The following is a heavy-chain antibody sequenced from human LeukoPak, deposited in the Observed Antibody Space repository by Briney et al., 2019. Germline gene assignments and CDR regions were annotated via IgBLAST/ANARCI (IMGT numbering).Heavy chain of an antibody. CDR2: IHSGGST. V-gene: IGHV3-53*05. CDR1: GFNDNSHY. D-gene: IGHD6-19*01. Sequence: GGSLRLSCAASGFNDNSHYMSWGRQAPGKGPEGVPVIHSGGSTYYADSVKGRLTISRDNSKNTLYLQINSLRAEDTAVYYCARGGGNSAWYYYFDYWGQGTLVTVCS. J-gene: IGHJ4*02. CDR3: ARGGGNSAWYYYFDY.